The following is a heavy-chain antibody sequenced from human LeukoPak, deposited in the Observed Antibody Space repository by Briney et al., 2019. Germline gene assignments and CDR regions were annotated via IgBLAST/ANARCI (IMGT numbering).Heavy chain of an antibody. D-gene: IGHD6-6*01. CDR1: GFTFSSYA. CDR3: AKDSSSSGRYYGMDV. CDR2: ISYDGSNK. J-gene: IGHJ6*02. V-gene: IGHV3-30-3*01. Sequence: GGSLRLSCAASGFTFSSYAMHWVRQAPGKGLEWVAVISYDGSNKYYADSVKGRFTISRDNAKNSLYLQMNSLRAEDTALYYCAKDSSSSGRYYGMDVWGQGTTVTVSS.